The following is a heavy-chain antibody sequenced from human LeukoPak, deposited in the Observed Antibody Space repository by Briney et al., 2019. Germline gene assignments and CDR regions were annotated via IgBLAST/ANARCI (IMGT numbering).Heavy chain of an antibody. D-gene: IGHD5-18*01. Sequence: ASVKVSCKASGYTFTGYYMHWVRQAPGQGLEWMGWINPNSGGTNNAQKFQGRVTMTRDTSISTAYMELSRLRSDDTAVYYCARARNSYGSPYYYYGMDVWGQGTTVTVSS. CDR2: INPNSGGT. CDR1: GYTFTGYY. CDR3: ARARNSYGSPYYYYGMDV. V-gene: IGHV1-2*02. J-gene: IGHJ6*02.